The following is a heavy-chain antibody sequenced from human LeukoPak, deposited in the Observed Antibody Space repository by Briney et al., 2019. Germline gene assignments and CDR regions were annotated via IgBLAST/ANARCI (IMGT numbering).Heavy chain of an antibody. J-gene: IGHJ4*02. CDR2: IYTSGST. Sequence: SETLSLTCTVSGNSISSGDYYWSWIRQPAGKGLEWIGRIYTSGSTTYNPSLKSRVTISVDTSKNHFSLKLSSVTAADTAVYYCARHTWQWLPFDDWGQGTQVTISS. CDR1: GNSISSGDYY. D-gene: IGHD5-12*01. CDR3: ARHTWQWLPFDD. V-gene: IGHV4-61*02.